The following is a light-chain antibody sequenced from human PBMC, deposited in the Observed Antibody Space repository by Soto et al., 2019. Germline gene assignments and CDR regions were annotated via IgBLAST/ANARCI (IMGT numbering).Light chain of an antibody. Sequence: QSALTQPASVSGSPGQSIAISCTGTSSDVGGYNYVSWYQQHPGKTPNLMIYDVSNRPSGVSNRFSGSKSGNTASLTISGLQAEAEADYYCSSYTSSSTWVFGGGTKVTVL. J-gene: IGLJ3*02. CDR2: DVS. CDR1: SSDVGGYNY. V-gene: IGLV2-14*01. CDR3: SSYTSSSTWV.